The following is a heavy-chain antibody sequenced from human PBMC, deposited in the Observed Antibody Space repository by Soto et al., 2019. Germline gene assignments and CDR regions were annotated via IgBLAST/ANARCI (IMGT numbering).Heavy chain of an antibody. V-gene: IGHV3-48*02. CDR1: GFTFSEYN. Sequence: LRLSCEASGFTFSEYNMNWVRQAPGKGLECVAYITRSGETIDYADSVEGRFTISRDNAENSLYLQMTSLRDEDTAVYYCARDLDYYGSGSPDAFDIWGQGTMVTVS. J-gene: IGHJ3*02. CDR3: ARDLDYYGSGSPDAFDI. CDR2: ITRSGETI. D-gene: IGHD3-10*01.